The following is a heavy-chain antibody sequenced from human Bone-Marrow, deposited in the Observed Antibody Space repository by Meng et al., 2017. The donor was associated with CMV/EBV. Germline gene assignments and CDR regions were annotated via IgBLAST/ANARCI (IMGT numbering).Heavy chain of an antibody. D-gene: IGHD2-2*01. CDR2: INPSGGST. CDR3: ARGSVVVPAAILNAFDI. Sequence: ASVKVSCKASGYTFTSYYMHWVRQAPGQGLEWMGIINPSGGSTSYAQKFQGRVTMTRDTSTSTVYMELSSLRSEDTAVYYCARGSVVVPAAILNAFDIWGQGTRVTGSS. CDR1: GYTFTSYY. J-gene: IGHJ3*02. V-gene: IGHV1-46*01.